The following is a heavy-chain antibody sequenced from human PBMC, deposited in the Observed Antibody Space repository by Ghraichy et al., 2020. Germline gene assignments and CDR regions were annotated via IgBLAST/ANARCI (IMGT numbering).Heavy chain of an antibody. J-gene: IGHJ4*02. D-gene: IGHD3-22*01. V-gene: IGHV3-7*01. CDR2: IKQDGSEK. CDR1: GFTFSSYW. CDR3: AREYYDSSGYYEGYFDY. Sequence: GGSLRLSCAASGFTFSSYWMSWVRQAPGKGLEWVANIKQDGSEKYYVDSVKGRFTISRDNAKNSLYLQMNSLRAEDMAVYYCAREYYDSSGYYEGYFDYWGQGTLVTVSS.